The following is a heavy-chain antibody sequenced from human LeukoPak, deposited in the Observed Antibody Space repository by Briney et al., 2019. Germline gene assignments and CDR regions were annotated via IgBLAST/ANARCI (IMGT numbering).Heavy chain of an antibody. Sequence: GRSLRLSCVASGFTSSGNAMSWVRQAPGKGLEWVSGISGTGGSTYYADSVKGRFTISRDNSKNTLYLQMNSLRAEDTAVYYCAKGGLGAGKRVPFDYWGQGTLVTVSS. CDR1: GFTSSGNA. CDR3: AKGGLGAGKRVPFDY. V-gene: IGHV3-23*01. D-gene: IGHD4/OR15-4a*01. J-gene: IGHJ4*02. CDR2: ISGTGGST.